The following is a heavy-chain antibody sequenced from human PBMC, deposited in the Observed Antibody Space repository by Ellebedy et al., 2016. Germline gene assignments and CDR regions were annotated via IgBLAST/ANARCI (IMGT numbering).Heavy chain of an antibody. V-gene: IGHV4-39*07. D-gene: IGHD7-27*01. CDR2: IYYSGST. J-gene: IGHJ4*02. CDR3: ARGELTGDRLAVFDY. CDR1: GGSISSSSYY. Sequence: GSLRLSCTVSGGSISSSSYYWGWIRQPPGKGLEWIGSIYYSGSTYYNPSLKSRVTISVDTSKNQFSLKLSSVTAADTAVYYCARGELTGDRLAVFDYWGQGTLVTVSS.